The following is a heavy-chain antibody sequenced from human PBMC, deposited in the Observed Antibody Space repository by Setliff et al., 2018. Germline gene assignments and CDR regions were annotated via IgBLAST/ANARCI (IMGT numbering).Heavy chain of an antibody. CDR2: ISPYNGDA. D-gene: IGHD2-15*01. V-gene: IGHV1-18*01. Sequence: ASVKVSCKTSGYNFITFGVNWVRQVPGQGFEWMGWISPYNGDANYAQKFQGRVTMTTDTSTGTAYMELRTLSSNDTAVYYCTRGRGPRVVVAVPLDFWGQGTLVTVSS. CDR3: TRGRGPRVVVAVPLDF. J-gene: IGHJ4*02. CDR1: GYNFITFG.